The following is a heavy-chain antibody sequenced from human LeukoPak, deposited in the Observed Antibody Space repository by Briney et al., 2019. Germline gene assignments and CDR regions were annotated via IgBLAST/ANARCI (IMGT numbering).Heavy chain of an antibody. CDR3: ATHLGYCSGGTCYFDY. D-gene: IGHD2-15*01. CDR2: MYYSGST. J-gene: IGHJ4*02. CDR1: GGSISSGGYS. Sequence: SETLSLTCAVSGGSISSGGYSWGWIRQPPGKGLEWIGSMYYSGSTYYNPSLKSRVTISEDTSKNQFSLKLSSVTAADTAVYYCATHLGYCSGGTCYFDYWGQGTLVTVSS. V-gene: IGHV4-39*01.